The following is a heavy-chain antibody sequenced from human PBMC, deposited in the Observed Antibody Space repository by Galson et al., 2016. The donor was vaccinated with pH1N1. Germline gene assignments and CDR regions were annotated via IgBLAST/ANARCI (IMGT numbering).Heavy chain of an antibody. CDR1: GYSISSGYY. D-gene: IGHD2-15*01. CDR2: IYHSGTT. V-gene: IGHV4-38-2*01. Sequence: TLSLTCPVSGYSISSGYYWGWIRQPPGKGLEWIATIYHSGTTYYNPSLKSRLSISVDTSKNQFSLTVNSVTAADTAVYYCARHETLTGGSCYFFDYWGQGTLVSVSS. CDR3: ARHETLTGGSCYFFDY. J-gene: IGHJ4*02.